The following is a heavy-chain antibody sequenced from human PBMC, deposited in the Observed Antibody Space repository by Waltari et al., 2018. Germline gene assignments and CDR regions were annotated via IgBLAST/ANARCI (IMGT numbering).Heavy chain of an antibody. CDR3: ARDGRFRTDGFDV. Sequence: EVTLLESGGGLVQRGGSLRLSCEASGFTSSSHAMYWVRQFPGKGLEWVSSISGPGGSTYYPDSVKGRFTISRDNSRNTLYLQMDSLRAKDTAVYYCARDGRFRTDGFDVWGQGTMVTVSS. CDR1: GFTSSSHA. CDR2: ISGPGGST. J-gene: IGHJ3*01. V-gene: IGHV3-23*01. D-gene: IGHD3-10*01.